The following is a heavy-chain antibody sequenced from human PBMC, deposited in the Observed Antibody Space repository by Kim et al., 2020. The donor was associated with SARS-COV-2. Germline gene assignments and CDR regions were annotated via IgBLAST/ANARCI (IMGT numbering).Heavy chain of an antibody. J-gene: IGHJ5*02. D-gene: IGHD2-21*01. V-gene: IGHV7-4-1*02. Sequence: TYAQGLTGRVVFSLDTSVSTAYLQISGLQADDTAMYYCARELHAAYTFDLWGQGTLVTVSS. CDR3: ARELHAAYTFDL.